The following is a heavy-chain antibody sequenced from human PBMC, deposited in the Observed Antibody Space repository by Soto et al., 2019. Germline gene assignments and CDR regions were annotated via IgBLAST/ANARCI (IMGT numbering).Heavy chain of an antibody. CDR3: ARTIYYYDSSGYYYVGAFDI. Sequence: TLVNPTQTLTLTCTFSGFSLSTSGMRVSWIRQPPGKALEWLARIDWDDDKFYSTSLKTRLTISKDTSKNQVVLTMTNMDPVDTATYYCARTIYYYDSSGYYYVGAFDIWGQGTMVTVSS. D-gene: IGHD3-22*01. J-gene: IGHJ3*02. CDR2: IDWDDDK. V-gene: IGHV2-70*04. CDR1: GFSLSTSGMR.